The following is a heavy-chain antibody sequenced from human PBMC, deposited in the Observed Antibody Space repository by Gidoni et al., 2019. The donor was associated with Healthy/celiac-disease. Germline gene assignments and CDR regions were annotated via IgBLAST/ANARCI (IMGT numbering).Heavy chain of an antibody. J-gene: IGHJ4*02. CDR1: GFTFSSYW. D-gene: IGHD3-10*01. CDR2: IKQDGSEK. Sequence: EVQLVESGGGLVQPGGSLRLSCAASGFTFSSYWMSWVRQAPGKGLAWVANIKQDGSEKYYVDSVKGRFTISRDNAKNSLYLQMNSLRAEDTAVYYCARDVGALLNYFDYWGQGTLVTVSS. CDR3: ARDVGALLNYFDY. V-gene: IGHV3-7*04.